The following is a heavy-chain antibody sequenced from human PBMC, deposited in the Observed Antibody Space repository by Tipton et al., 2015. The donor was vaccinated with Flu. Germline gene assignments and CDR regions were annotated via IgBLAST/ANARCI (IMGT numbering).Heavy chain of an antibody. Sequence: SLRLSCAASGFTFKNAWMTWVRQAPGKGLEWVANIKQDGSERYYVDSVKGRFTISRDNAKNSLFLQMNSLRAEDTAVYYCVRKGFGDYWGQGILVTVSS. D-gene: IGHD3-10*01. V-gene: IGHV3-7*01. J-gene: IGHJ4*02. CDR3: VRKGFGDY. CDR1: GFTFKNAW. CDR2: IKQDGSER.